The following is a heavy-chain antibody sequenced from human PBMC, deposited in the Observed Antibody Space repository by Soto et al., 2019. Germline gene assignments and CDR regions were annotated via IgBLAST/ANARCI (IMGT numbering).Heavy chain of an antibody. D-gene: IGHD2-15*01. Sequence: EVQLVESGGGLVQPGGSLRLSCAASGFTFSSYSMNWVRQAPGKGLEWVSYISSSSSTIYYADSVKGRFTISRDNAKNSLYLQMNSLRAEDTAVYYCARGWEDCSAGSCSLDFDYWGQGTLVTVSS. V-gene: IGHV3-48*01. CDR3: ARGWEDCSAGSCSLDFDY. CDR2: ISSSSSTI. J-gene: IGHJ4*02. CDR1: GFTFSSYS.